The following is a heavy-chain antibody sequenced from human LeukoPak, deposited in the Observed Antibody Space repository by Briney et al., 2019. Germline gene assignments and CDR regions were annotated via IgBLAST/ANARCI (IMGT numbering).Heavy chain of an antibody. CDR3: ARDQNHSAGYFDY. D-gene: IGHD2-15*01. CDR1: GFTFNNYG. V-gene: IGHV3-33*01. CDR2: IWFDGSNE. Sequence: GGSLRLSCAASGFTFNNYGMHWVRQAPGKGLEWVAVIWFDGSNEFYAHSVKGRFTISRDNSKNTLYLQMNGLGAEDTAVYYCARDQNHSAGYFDYWGQGTLVTVSS. J-gene: IGHJ4*02.